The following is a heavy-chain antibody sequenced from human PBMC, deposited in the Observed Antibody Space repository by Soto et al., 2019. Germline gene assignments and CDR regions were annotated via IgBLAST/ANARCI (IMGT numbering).Heavy chain of an antibody. D-gene: IGHD1-26*01. CDR3: ARDLVVSGSYDERDY. CDR2: ISAYNGKT. CDR1: GYTFTCYG. V-gene: IGHV1-18*01. J-gene: IGHJ4*02. Sequence: QVQLVQSGAEVKKPGASVKVSCKASGYTFTCYGISWVRQAPGQGLEWMGWISAYNGKTNYAQKLQGRVTMTTDTSTSTACMELRSLRSDDTAVYYCARDLVVSGSYDERDYWGQGTLVTVSS.